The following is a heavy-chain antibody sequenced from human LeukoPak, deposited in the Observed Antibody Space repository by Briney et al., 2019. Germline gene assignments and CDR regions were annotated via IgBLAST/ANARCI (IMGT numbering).Heavy chain of an antibody. J-gene: IGHJ4*02. V-gene: IGHV3-48*03. CDR2: ISSSGSSI. CDR1: GLTFSSYE. D-gene: IGHD1-26*01. CDR3: ARDSSVIVGARIDY. Sequence: GGSLRLSCAASGLTFSSYEMNWVRQAPGKGLEWVSYISSSGSSIYYADSVKGRFTISRDNSKNTLYLQMNSLRAEDTAVYYCARDSSVIVGARIDYWGQGTLVTVSS.